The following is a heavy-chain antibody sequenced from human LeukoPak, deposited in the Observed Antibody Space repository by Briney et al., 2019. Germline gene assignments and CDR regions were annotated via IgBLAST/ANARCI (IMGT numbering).Heavy chain of an antibody. CDR1: GFTFSTSA. V-gene: IGHV3-23*01. Sequence: GGSLRLSCAASGFTFSTSAMSWVRQAPGKGLEYVSTVSGGGGTSTYYTDSVAGRFIISRDDPENTLYLQMSSLRVEDTAVYYCAKGGGLLWLGESPRWFDPWGQGTLVTVSS. CDR3: AKGGGLLWLGESPRWFDP. D-gene: IGHD3-10*01. CDR2: VSGGGGTST. J-gene: IGHJ5*02.